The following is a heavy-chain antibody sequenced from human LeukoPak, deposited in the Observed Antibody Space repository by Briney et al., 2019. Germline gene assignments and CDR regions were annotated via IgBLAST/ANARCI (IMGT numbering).Heavy chain of an antibody. J-gene: IGHJ2*01. CDR1: GFTVSSNY. D-gene: IGHD1-26*01. CDR3: AKDRTVGASYWYFDL. V-gene: IGHV3-53*01. Sequence: GGSLRLSCAASGFTVSSNYMSWVRQAPGKGLEWVSVIYSGGSTYYADSVKGRFTISRDSSKNTLFLHMNTLRAEDTAIYYCAKDRTVGASYWYFDLWGRGTLVTVSS. CDR2: IYSGGST.